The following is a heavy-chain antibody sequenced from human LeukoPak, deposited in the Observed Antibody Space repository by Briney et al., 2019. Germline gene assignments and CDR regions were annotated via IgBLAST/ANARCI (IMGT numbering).Heavy chain of an antibody. CDR1: GFTFSTYS. CDR2: ISSSSSYI. CDR3: ARGRYSSSQDAFDI. V-gene: IGHV3-21*01. Sequence: PGGSLRLSCAASGFTFSTYSMDWVRQAPGRGLEWVSPISSSSSYIYYADSVKGRFTISRDNAKNSLYLQMNSLRAEDTAVYYCARGRYSSSQDAFDIWGQGTMVTVSS. J-gene: IGHJ3*02. D-gene: IGHD6-13*01.